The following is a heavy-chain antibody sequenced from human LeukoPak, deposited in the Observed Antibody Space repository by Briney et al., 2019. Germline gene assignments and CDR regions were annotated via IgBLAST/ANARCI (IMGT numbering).Heavy chain of an antibody. D-gene: IGHD5-12*01. Sequence: ASVKVSCKASGYTFTGYYIHWVRQAPGQGLERMGWINPNSGGTNYAQKFQGRVTMTRDTSISTAYMELSSLRSDDTAVYYCARDLGDSGYDSGDYWGQGTLVTVSS. CDR3: ARDLGDSGYDSGDY. V-gene: IGHV1-2*02. CDR1: GYTFTGYY. CDR2: INPNSGGT. J-gene: IGHJ4*02.